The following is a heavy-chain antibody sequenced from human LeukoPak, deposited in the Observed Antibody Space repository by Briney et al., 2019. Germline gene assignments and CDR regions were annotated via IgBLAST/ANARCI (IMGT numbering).Heavy chain of an antibody. CDR3: ARAYSSGWYGKYTEYFQH. V-gene: IGHV4-4*07. D-gene: IGHD6-19*01. J-gene: IGHJ1*01. CDR2: IYPGESIYASENT. CDR1: GVSISAYY. Sequence: SETLSLTCSVSGVSISAYYWSWIRQPAGKGLEWIGRIYPGESIYASENTNYNPSLKSRVSMSVDTSKNQFSLKLSSVTAADTAVYYCARAYSSGWYGKYTEYFQHWGQGTLVTVSS.